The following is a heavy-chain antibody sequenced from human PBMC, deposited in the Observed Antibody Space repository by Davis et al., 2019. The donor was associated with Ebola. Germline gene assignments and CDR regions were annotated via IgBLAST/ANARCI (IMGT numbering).Heavy chain of an antibody. V-gene: IGHV3-30-3*01. CDR1: GFSFSDYS. Sequence: PGGSLRLSCAASGFSFSDYSMHWVRQAPGKGLEWVGIISSDGSSQYFADSVKGRFTISRDNSKNTLYLQINSLRAEDTAVYYCARDNFVVPGAIFSYYAMDVWGQGTTVTVSS. CDR2: ISSDGSSQ. D-gene: IGHD2-2*01. J-gene: IGHJ6*02. CDR3: ARDNFVVPGAIFSYYAMDV.